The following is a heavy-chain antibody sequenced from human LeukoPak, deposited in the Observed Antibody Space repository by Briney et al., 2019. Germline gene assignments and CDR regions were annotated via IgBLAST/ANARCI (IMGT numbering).Heavy chain of an antibody. D-gene: IGHD1-20*01. CDR3: AKDLSKYNWNDGPLDY. CDR1: GFTFDDYA. V-gene: IGHV3-43*02. CDR2: ISGDGGNS. Sequence: GGSLRLSCAASGFTFDDYAMHWVRQAPGKGLEWVSFISGDGGNSYYADSVKGRFTISRDNSKNSLFLQMSSLRSEDTALYYCAKDLSKYNWNDGPLDYWGQGSPVTVSS. J-gene: IGHJ4*02.